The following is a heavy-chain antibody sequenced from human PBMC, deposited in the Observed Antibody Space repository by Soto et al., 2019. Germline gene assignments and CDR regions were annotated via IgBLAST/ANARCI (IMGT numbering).Heavy chain of an antibody. V-gene: IGHV3-53*01. J-gene: IGHJ4*02. Sequence: EVQLVESGGGLIQPGGSLRLSCAVSGFTVSNNYMSWVRQAPGKGLEGVSVIYSGGYTAYGDSVKGRFTISRDNSKNIIYLQINSVGAADRGLFCGGTRGGGGGYWGQGTLVTVSS. CDR2: IYSGGYT. CDR3: GTRGGGGGY. CDR1: GFTVSNNY. D-gene: IGHD3-10*01.